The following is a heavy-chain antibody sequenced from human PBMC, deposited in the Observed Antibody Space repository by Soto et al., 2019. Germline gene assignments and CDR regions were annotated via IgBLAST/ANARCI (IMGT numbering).Heavy chain of an antibody. CDR3: AHRLEREYEPPSYFDY. J-gene: IGHJ4*02. D-gene: IGHD3-3*01. CDR1: GFSLSTSGVG. V-gene: IGHV2-5*01. Sequence: XDPTLVNPTQSLTLTCTFAGFSLSTSGVGVGWIRQPPGKALEWLALIYWNDDKRYSPSLKSRLTITKDTSKNQVVLTMTNMDPVDTATYYCAHRLEREYEPPSYFDYWGQGTLVTVSS. CDR2: IYWNDDK.